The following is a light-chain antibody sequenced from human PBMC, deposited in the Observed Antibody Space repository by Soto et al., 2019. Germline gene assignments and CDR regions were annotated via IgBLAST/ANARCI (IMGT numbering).Light chain of an antibody. CDR2: DTS. Sequence: EVVLTQSPATLSLSPGERATLSCRASQSVSNFLAWYQQKPGQAPRLLIYDTSDRATGLPARFSGSGSGTGFTLTISSLEPEDFAVFYCQQRSIWPWTFGQGTKVDIK. V-gene: IGKV3-11*01. J-gene: IGKJ1*01. CDR1: QSVSNF. CDR3: QQRSIWPWT.